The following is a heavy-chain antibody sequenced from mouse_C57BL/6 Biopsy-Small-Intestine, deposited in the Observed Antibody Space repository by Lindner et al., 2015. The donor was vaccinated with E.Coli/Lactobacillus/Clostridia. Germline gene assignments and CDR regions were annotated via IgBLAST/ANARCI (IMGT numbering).Heavy chain of an antibody. J-gene: IGHJ1*01. CDR2: INPNSGGT. V-gene: IGHV1-22*01. Sequence: KVSCKASGYTFTGPYMHWVRQAPGQGPEWMGWINPNSGGTLYAQKFQGRVTLTRDTSISTVYMELSSLRSDDTAVYYCARDGGGAAPPGGFDVWGQGTKVTVSS. CDR1: GYTFTGPY. D-gene: IGHD1-1*02. CDR3: ARDGGGAAPPGGFDV.